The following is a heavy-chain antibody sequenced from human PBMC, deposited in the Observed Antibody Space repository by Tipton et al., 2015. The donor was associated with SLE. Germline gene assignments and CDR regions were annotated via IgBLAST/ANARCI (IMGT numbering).Heavy chain of an antibody. Sequence: TLSLTCTVSGGSISSSSYYWSWIRQPPGKGLEWIGYIYYSGSTNYNPSLKSRVTISVDTSKNQFSLKLSSVTAADTAVYYCTQGGASGFDYWGQGTLVTVSS. CDR1: GGSISSSSYY. D-gene: IGHD3-10*01. CDR2: IYYSGST. CDR3: TQGGASGFDY. J-gene: IGHJ4*02. V-gene: IGHV4-61*01.